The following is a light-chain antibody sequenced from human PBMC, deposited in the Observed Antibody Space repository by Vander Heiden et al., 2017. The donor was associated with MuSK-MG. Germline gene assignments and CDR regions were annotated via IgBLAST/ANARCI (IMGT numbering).Light chain of an antibody. CDR3: QQYESGFGYT. V-gene: IGKV3-20*01. CDR2: GAS. Sequence: EIVLTQSPGTLSLSPGERATLSCRASESVASTSVAWYQQQPAQAPKLLIYGASSRATGIPDRFSGSGSGTDFTLTISRLEPEDFAVYYCQQYESGFGYTFGQGTKLELK. CDR1: ESVASTS. J-gene: IGKJ2*01.